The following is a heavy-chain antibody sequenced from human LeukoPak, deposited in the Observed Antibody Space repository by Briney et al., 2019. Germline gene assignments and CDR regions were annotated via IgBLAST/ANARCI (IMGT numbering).Heavy chain of an antibody. CDR2: INHSGST. J-gene: IGHJ3*02. CDR1: GGSFSGYY. CDR3: ARPNLGYYFDAFDI. V-gene: IGHV4-34*01. Sequence: KPSETLSLTCAVYGGSFSGYYWSWIRQPPGKGLEWIGEINHSGSTNYNPSLKSRVTISVDTSKNQFSLKLSSVTAADTAVYYCARPNLGYYFDAFDIWGQGTMVTVSS. D-gene: IGHD3-22*01.